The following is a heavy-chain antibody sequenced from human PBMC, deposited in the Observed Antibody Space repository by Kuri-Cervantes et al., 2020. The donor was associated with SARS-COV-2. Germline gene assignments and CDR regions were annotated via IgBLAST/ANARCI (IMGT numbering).Heavy chain of an antibody. D-gene: IGHD6-19*01. Sequence: SETLSLTCTVSGGSISSGSYYWSWIRQPAGKGLEWIGRIYTSGSTNYNPSLKSRVTISVDTSKNQFSLKLSSVTAADTAVYYCARVPVGGYLKSYFDYWGQGTLVTVSS. CDR1: GGSISSGSYY. CDR2: IYTSGST. J-gene: IGHJ4*02. CDR3: ARVPVGGYLKSYFDY. V-gene: IGHV4-61*02.